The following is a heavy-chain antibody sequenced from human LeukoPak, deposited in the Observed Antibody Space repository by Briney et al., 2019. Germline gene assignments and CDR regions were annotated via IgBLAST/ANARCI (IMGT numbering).Heavy chain of an antibody. Sequence: GGSLRLSCAASGFTFNSYEMIWLRQAPGKGLEWVSHISSSGSNIYYADSVKGRFTISRDNAKNSLYLQMSSLRVEDTAVYYCAKTRYGTGNYPYFDSWGQGTLVTVSS. D-gene: IGHD3-10*01. J-gene: IGHJ4*02. V-gene: IGHV3-48*03. CDR1: GFTFNSYE. CDR3: AKTRYGTGNYPYFDS. CDR2: ISSSGSNI.